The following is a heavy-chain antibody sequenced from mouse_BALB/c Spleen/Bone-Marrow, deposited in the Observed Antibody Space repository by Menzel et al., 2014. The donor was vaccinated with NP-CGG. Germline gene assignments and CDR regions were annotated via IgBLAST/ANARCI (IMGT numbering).Heavy chain of an antibody. CDR2: IDPANGNT. CDR3: APDSSVYLDY. V-gene: IGHV14-3*02. D-gene: IGHD3-2*01. Sequence: VQLQQSGAELVKPGASVKLSCTASGFNIKDTYMHWVKQRPEQGLEWIGRIDPANGNTKYDPNFQGKATIAADTSSNTAYLQLSSLTPEDTAFYYCAPDSSVYLDYWGQGTTLTISS. CDR1: GFNIKDTY. J-gene: IGHJ2*01.